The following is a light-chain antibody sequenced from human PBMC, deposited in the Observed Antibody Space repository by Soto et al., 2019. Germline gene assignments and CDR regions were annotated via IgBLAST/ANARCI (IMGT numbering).Light chain of an antibody. V-gene: IGLV6-57*04. CDR2: EHN. J-gene: IGLJ2*01. CDR1: SGSIASNY. Sequence: LTQPHSVSESPGKTVTISCTRSSGSIASNYVQWYQQRPGSAPTTVIYEHNQRPSGVPDRFSGSTDGSSNSASLTISGLQTEDEADYYCQSFDISTVIFGGGTKLTVL. CDR3: QSFDISTVI.